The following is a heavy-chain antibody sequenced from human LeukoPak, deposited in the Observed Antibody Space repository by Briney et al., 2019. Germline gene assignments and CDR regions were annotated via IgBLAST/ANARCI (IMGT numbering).Heavy chain of an antibody. Sequence: PGGSLRLSCAASGFTFSSYAMSWVRQAPGEGLQWVSGISGSGSGTYYADSVRGRFTISRDNSKNTLYLQMNSLRAEDTAVYLCAKGHLAAALQIDYWGQGTLVTVSS. CDR3: AKGHLAAALQIDY. CDR1: GFTFSSYA. V-gene: IGHV3-23*01. D-gene: IGHD6-13*01. J-gene: IGHJ4*02. CDR2: ISGSGSGT.